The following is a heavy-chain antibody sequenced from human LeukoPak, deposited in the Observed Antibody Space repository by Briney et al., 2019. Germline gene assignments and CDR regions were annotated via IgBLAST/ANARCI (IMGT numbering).Heavy chain of an antibody. Sequence: GGSLRLSCAASGFTFDNYGMSWVRQAPGKGLEWVSGINWNGGSTGYADSVKGRFTISRDNAKNSLYLQMNSLRAEDTALYYCARVGSSGWYGAYDYWGQGTLVTVSS. V-gene: IGHV3-20*04. CDR1: GFTFDNYG. CDR2: INWNGGST. J-gene: IGHJ4*02. CDR3: ARVGSSGWYGAYDY. D-gene: IGHD6-19*01.